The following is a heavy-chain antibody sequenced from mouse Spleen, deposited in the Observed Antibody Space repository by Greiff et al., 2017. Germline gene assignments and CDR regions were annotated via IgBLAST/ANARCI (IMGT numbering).Heavy chain of an antibody. D-gene: IGHD1-1*01. CDR1: GFTFSDYY. V-gene: IGHV5-16*01. J-gene: IGHJ2*01. CDR3: ARDYYVFDY. CDR2: INYDGSST. Sequence: EVMLVESEGGLVQPGSSMKISCTASGFTFSDYYMAWVRQVPEKGLEWVANINYDGSSTYYLDSLKSRFIISRDNAKNILYLQMSSLKSEDTATYYCARDYYVFDYWGQGTTLTVSS.